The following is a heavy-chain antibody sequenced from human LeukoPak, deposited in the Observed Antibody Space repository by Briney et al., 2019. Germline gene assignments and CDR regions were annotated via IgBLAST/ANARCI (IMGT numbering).Heavy chain of an antibody. CDR1: GGSISSYY. CDR2: IYYTGSS. V-gene: IGHV4-59*01. D-gene: IGHD7-27*01. Sequence: SETLSLTCTVSGGSISSYYWTWIRQPPGKGLEWIGYIYYTGSSSYNPSLKNRVTISVDTSKNQFSLRLSSVIAADTAAYYCARGANWLFDSWGQGTLVTVSS. J-gene: IGHJ4*02. CDR3: ARGANWLFDS.